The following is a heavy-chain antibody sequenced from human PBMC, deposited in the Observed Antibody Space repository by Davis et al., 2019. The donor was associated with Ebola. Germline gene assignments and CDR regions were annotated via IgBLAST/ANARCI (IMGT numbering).Heavy chain of an antibody. CDR3: ARGVRIPVAGTGYAFDI. Sequence: GGSLRLSCAASGFTVSSNYMSWVRQAPGKGLEWVSVIYSGDSTYYADSLKGRFTISRDNSRNTLYLQMNSLRAEDTAVYYCARGVRIPVAGTGYAFDIWGQGTMVTVSS. D-gene: IGHD6-19*01. V-gene: IGHV3-66*01. J-gene: IGHJ3*02. CDR1: GFTVSSNY. CDR2: IYSGDST.